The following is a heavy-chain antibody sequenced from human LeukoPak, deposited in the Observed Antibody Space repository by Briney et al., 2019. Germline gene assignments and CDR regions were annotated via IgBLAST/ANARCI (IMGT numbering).Heavy chain of an antibody. Sequence: GESLKISCKTSGYSFSSYWIGWVRQMPGKGLEWMGIIYPGDSDTTYGPSFQGQVTISADKSINTAPLQWSSLKASDTAMYYCARSLYTSSWYYFHYWGQGTLVTVSS. CDR2: IYPGDSDT. CDR1: GYSFSSYW. J-gene: IGHJ4*02. CDR3: ARSLYTSSWYYFHY. D-gene: IGHD6-13*01. V-gene: IGHV5-51*01.